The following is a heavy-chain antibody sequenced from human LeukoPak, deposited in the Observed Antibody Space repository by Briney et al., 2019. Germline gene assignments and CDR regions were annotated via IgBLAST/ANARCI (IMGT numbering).Heavy chain of an antibody. CDR2: IYHSGST. CDR3: ARGTGYSGYWTNFDY. V-gene: IGHV4-30-2*01. J-gene: IGHJ4*02. CDR1: GYSISSGGYY. Sequence: NPSETLSLTCTVSGYSISSGGYYWSWIRQPPGKGLEWIGYIYHSGSTYYNPSLKSRVTISVDRSKNQFSLKLSSVTAADTAVYYCARGTGYSGYWTNFDYWGQGTLVTVSS. D-gene: IGHD5-12*01.